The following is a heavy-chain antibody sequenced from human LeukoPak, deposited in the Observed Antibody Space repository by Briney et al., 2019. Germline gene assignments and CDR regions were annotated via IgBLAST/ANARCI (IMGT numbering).Heavy chain of an antibody. V-gene: IGHV1-46*01. CDR1: GYTFTSYY. Sequence: GASVKVSCKASGYTFTSYYMHWVRQAPGQGLEWMGIINPSGGSTNYAQKFQGRVTITADESTSTAYMELSSLRSEDTAVYYCARAGVTIFGVAIDYWGQGTLVTVSS. D-gene: IGHD3-3*01. CDR2: INPSGGST. CDR3: ARAGVTIFGVAIDY. J-gene: IGHJ4*02.